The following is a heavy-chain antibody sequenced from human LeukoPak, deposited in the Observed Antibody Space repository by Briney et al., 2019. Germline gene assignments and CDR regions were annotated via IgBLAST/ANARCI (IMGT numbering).Heavy chain of an antibody. CDR2: INSDGNST. V-gene: IGHV3-74*01. Sequence: GGSLRLSCAASGFTFSSYWMHWVRQAPGKGLVWVSRINSDGNSTSYADSVKDRFTISRDNANNTLYLQMNSLRAEDTAVYYCARNEDFWSGYYDAFDIWGQGTMVIVSS. CDR3: ARNEDFWSGYYDAFDI. CDR1: GFTFSSYW. D-gene: IGHD3-3*01. J-gene: IGHJ3*02.